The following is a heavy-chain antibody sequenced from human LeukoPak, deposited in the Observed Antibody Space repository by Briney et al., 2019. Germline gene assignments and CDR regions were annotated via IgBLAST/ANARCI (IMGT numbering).Heavy chain of an antibody. J-gene: IGHJ6*02. CDR3: ARDVVVVPAAIHYGMDA. V-gene: IGHV4-34*01. D-gene: IGHD2-2*01. CDR1: GGSFSGYY. Sequence: SETLSLTCAVYGGSFSGYYWSWIRQPPGKGLKWIGEINHSGSTNYNPSLKSRVTISVDTSKNQFSLKLSSVTAADTAVYYCARDVVVVPAAIHYGMDAWGQGTTVTVSS. CDR2: INHSGST.